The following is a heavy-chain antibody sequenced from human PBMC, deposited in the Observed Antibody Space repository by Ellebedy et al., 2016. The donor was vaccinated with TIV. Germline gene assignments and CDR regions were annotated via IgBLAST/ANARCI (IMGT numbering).Heavy chain of an antibody. D-gene: IGHD2-2*01. V-gene: IGHV1-69*04. CDR1: GCTFSSYA. CDR2: IIPILGIA. Sequence: AASVKVSCKASGCTFSSYAISWVQQAPGQGLEWMGRIIPILGIANYAQKFQGRVTITADKSTSTAYMELSSLRSEDTAVYYCARGVVVLAAMAFDYWGQGTLVTVSS. J-gene: IGHJ4*02. CDR3: ARGVVVLAAMAFDY.